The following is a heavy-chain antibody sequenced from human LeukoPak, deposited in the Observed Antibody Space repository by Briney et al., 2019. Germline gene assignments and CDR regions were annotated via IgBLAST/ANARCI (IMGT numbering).Heavy chain of an antibody. CDR1: GGSISSYY. D-gene: IGHD6-13*01. J-gene: IGHJ4*02. V-gene: IGHV4-59*12. CDR3: ARDHPCTGGSCYFDY. CDR2: IYYSGRT. Sequence: SETLSLTCTVSGGSISSYYWSWIRQPPGKGLEWIGYIYYSGRTNYNPSLKSRVSMSVDTSKNQFSLKLKSVTAADTAVYYCARDHPCTGGSCYFDYWGQGTLVTVSS.